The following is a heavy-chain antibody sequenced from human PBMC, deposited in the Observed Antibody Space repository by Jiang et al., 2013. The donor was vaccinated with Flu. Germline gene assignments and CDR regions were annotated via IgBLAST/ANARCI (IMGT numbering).Heavy chain of an antibody. Sequence: ELLKPSETLSLTCAVYGGSFSGYYWSWIRQPPGKGLEWIGEINHSGSTNYNPSLKSRVTISVDTSKNQFSLKLSSVTAADTAVYYCARGQSRLKSSIAAQRLGSWGQGTLVTVS. CDR2: INHSGST. J-gene: IGHJ5*02. CDR1: GGSFSGYY. V-gene: IGHV4-34*01. D-gene: IGHD6-6*01. CDR3: ARGQSRLKSSIAAQRLGS.